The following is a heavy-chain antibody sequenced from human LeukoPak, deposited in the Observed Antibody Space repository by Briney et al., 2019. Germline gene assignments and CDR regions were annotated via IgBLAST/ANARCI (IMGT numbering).Heavy chain of an antibody. Sequence: PSETLSLTCTVSGGSISSYYCSWIRQPPGKGLEWIGSIYYSGSTNFNPSLKSRASISLDTSKNQFSLKLSSVTAADTAVYYCARGGYDFWSGYEGYWGQGTLVTVSS. J-gene: IGHJ4*02. D-gene: IGHD3-3*01. CDR2: IYYSGST. V-gene: IGHV4-59*08. CDR3: ARGGYDFWSGYEGY. CDR1: GGSISSYY.